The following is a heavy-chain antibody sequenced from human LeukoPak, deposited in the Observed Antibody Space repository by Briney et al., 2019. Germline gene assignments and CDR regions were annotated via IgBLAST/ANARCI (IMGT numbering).Heavy chain of an antibody. CDR1: GVSISSSFYY. Sequence: SETLSLTCSVSGVSISSSFYYFGWIRQPPGKGLEWIGSIYYSGSTYYNASLKSRVTISVDTSKNQFSLKLSSVTAADTAVYYCARTIWGPGFGELFPYYYYMDVWGEGTTVTISS. CDR2: IYYSGST. D-gene: IGHD3-10*01. V-gene: IGHV4-39*07. J-gene: IGHJ6*03. CDR3: ARTIWGPGFGELFPYYYYMDV.